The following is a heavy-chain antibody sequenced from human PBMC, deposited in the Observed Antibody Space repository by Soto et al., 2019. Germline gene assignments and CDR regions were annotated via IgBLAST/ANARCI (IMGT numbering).Heavy chain of an antibody. V-gene: IGHV1-3*01. J-gene: IGHJ5*02. CDR2: INAGNGNT. CDR1: GYTFTSYG. CDR3: ARGPRVGWFDP. Sequence: ASVKVSCKASGYTFTSYGISWVRQAPGQRLEWMGWINAGNGNTKYSQKFQGRVTVTRDTSASTAYMELSSLRSEDTAVYYCARGPRVGWFDPWGQGTLVTVSS.